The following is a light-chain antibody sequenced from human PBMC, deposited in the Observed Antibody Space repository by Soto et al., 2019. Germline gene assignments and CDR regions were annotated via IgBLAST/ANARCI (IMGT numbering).Light chain of an antibody. CDR1: QSVSSN. J-gene: IGKJ5*01. V-gene: IGKV3-15*01. CDR2: GAS. Sequence: EVVMTQFPPTVSVTPGEGATLSCRASQSVSSNLAWYQQKPGQAPRLLIYGASTRATGIPARFSGSGSGTEFTLTISSLQSEDFAVYYCQQYNNWPPITFGQGTRLEIK. CDR3: QQYNNWPPIT.